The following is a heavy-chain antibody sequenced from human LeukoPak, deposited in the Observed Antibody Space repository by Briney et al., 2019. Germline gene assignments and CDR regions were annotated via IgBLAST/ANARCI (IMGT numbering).Heavy chain of an antibody. D-gene: IGHD3-10*01. CDR1: GGSISSYY. CDR3: VRAKSGSALAWFDP. Sequence: SETLSLTCTVSGGSISSYYWSWIRQPPGKGLEWIGYIYYSGSTNYNPSLKSRVTISVDTSKNQFSLKLSSVTAADTAVYYCVRAKSGSALAWFDPWGQGPLVTVSS. CDR2: IYYSGST. V-gene: IGHV4-59*01. J-gene: IGHJ5*02.